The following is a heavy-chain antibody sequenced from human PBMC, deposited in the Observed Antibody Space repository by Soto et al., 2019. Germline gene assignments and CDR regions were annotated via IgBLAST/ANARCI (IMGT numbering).Heavy chain of an antibody. J-gene: IGHJ4*02. D-gene: IGHD6-13*01. Sequence: GGSLRLSCAASAFPFSSYDMSWVRQAQGKGLEWVSAISGSGDSTYYADSVKGRFTISRDNSKNTLYLQMNSLRAEDTAVYYCANLALSSWYFDYWGQGTLVTVSS. CDR2: ISGSGDST. V-gene: IGHV3-23*01. CDR1: AFPFSSYD. CDR3: ANLALSSWYFDY.